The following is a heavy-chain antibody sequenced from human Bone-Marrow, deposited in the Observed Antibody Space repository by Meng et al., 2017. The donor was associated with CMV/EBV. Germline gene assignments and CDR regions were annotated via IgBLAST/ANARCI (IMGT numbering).Heavy chain of an antibody. D-gene: IGHD6-6*01. Sequence: GESLKISCKASGYTFTSYDINWVRQATGQGLEWMGWMNPNSGNTGYAQKFQGRVTMTRNTSISTAYMELSSLRSEDTAVYYCARGTAARISSLYYYYYYGMDVWGQGTTVTVSS. CDR1: GYTFTSYD. CDR2: MNPNSGNT. V-gene: IGHV1-8*01. J-gene: IGHJ6*02. CDR3: ARGTAARISSLYYYYYYGMDV.